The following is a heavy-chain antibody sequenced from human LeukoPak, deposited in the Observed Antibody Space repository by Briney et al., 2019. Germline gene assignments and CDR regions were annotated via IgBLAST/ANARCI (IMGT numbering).Heavy chain of an antibody. CDR2: IYYSGST. V-gene: IGHV4-59*12. Sequence: PSETLSLTCTVSGGSISSYYWSWIRQPPGKGLEWIGYIYYSGSTNYNPSLKSRVTISVDTSKNQFSLKLSSVTAADTAVYYCAREPAVQVFDYWGQGTLVTVSS. D-gene: IGHD2-2*01. J-gene: IGHJ4*02. CDR3: AREPAVQVFDY. CDR1: GGSISSYY.